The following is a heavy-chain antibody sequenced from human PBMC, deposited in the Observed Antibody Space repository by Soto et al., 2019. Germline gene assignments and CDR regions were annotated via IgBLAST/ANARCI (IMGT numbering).Heavy chain of an antibody. J-gene: IGHJ6*02. D-gene: IGHD2-2*01. CDR2: IYYSGST. CDR3: ARLGYCSSTSCYGGYYYYYGMDV. Sequence: SETLSLTCTVSGDSISAYSWSWVRQPPGKGLEWIGYIYYSGSTYYNPSLKSRVTISVDTSKNQFSLKLSSVTAADTAVYYCARLGYCSSTSCYGGYYYYYGMDVWGQGTTVTVSS. CDR1: GDSISAYS. V-gene: IGHV4-59*08.